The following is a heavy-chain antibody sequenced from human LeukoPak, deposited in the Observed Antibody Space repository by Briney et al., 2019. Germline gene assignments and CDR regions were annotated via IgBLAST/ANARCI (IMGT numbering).Heavy chain of an antibody. V-gene: IGHV3-21*01. Sequence: PGGSLRLSCAASGFTFSSYSMNWVRQAPGKGLEWVSSISSSSSYIYYADSVKGRFTISRDNAKNSLYLQMNSLRAEDTAVYYCARVYSGSYGPPSAFDIWGQGTMVTVSS. CDR3: ARVYSGSYGPPSAFDI. J-gene: IGHJ3*02. CDR2: ISSSSSYI. CDR1: GFTFSSYS. D-gene: IGHD1-26*01.